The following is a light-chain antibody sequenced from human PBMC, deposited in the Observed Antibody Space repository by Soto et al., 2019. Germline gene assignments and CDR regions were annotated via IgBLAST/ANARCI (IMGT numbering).Light chain of an antibody. Sequence: EIVLTQSPGTLSLSPGERATLSCRASQSVSSSHLAWYQQKPGQAPRLLIYGASNRATGIPDRFSGSGSGTDFTLSISRLEPEDFAVYYCQQYASSPRTFGQGTKLEIK. CDR3: QQYASSPRT. CDR2: GAS. V-gene: IGKV3-20*01. CDR1: QSVSSSH. J-gene: IGKJ2*01.